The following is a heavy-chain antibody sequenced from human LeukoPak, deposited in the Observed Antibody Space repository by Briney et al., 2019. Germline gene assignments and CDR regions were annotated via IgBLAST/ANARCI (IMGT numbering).Heavy chain of an antibody. Sequence: SETLSLTCTVSGGSISSSSYYWGWIRQPPGKGLGWIGSIYYSGSTYYNPSLKSRVTISVDTSKNQFSLKLSSVTAADTAVYYCGGVVVVAATNTPYNWFDPWGQGTLVTVSS. D-gene: IGHD2-15*01. J-gene: IGHJ5*02. V-gene: IGHV4-39*01. CDR2: IYYSGST. CDR1: GGSISSSSYY. CDR3: GGVVVVAATNTPYNWFDP.